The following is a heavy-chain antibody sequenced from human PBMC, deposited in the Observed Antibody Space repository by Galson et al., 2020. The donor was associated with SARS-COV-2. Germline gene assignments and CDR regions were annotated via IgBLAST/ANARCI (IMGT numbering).Heavy chain of an antibody. D-gene: IGHD6-19*01. CDR2: IDPSDSYT. J-gene: IGHJ4*02. V-gene: IGHV5-10-1*01. CDR3: AATSPWLEGDDYFDY. CDR1: GYTFTTYW. Sequence: KVSCKGSGYTFTTYWISWVRQRPGKGLEWMGRIDPSDSYTKYRSSFQGHVTISADKSLNTAYLDWSSLQASDTAIYYCAATSPWLEGDDYFDYWGQGTRVTVSS.